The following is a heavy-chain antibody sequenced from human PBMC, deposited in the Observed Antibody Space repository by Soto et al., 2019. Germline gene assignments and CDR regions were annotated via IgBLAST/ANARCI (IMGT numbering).Heavy chain of an antibody. Sequence: GASVKVSCKASGGTFSSYAISWVRQAPGQGLEWMGGIIPIFGTANYAQKFQGRVTITADESTSTAYMELSSLRSEDTAVYYCARERGGYGLFDSWGQGTLATVSS. V-gene: IGHV1-69*13. CDR1: GGTFSSYA. CDR2: IIPIFGTA. CDR3: ARERGGYGLFDS. J-gene: IGHJ4*02. D-gene: IGHD5-18*01.